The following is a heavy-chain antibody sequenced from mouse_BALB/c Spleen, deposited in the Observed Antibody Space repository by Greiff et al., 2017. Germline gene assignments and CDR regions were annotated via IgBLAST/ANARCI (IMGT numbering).Heavy chain of an antibody. J-gene: IGHJ4*01. CDR2: INPSNGGT. D-gene: IGHD2-4*01. V-gene: IGHV1-53*01. CDR1: GYTFTSYY. Sequence: VQLQQPGAELVKPGASVKLSCKASGYTFTSYYMYWVKQRPGQGLEWIGGINPSNGGTNFNEKFKGKATLTADKSSSTAYMQLSSLTSVDSAVYFCATMITAYAMDYWGQGTSVTVSS. CDR3: ATMITAYAMDY.